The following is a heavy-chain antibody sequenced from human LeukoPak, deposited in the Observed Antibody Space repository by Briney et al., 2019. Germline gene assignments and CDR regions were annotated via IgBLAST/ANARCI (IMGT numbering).Heavy chain of an antibody. Sequence: SQTLSLTCTVSGGSLSSGSYYWSWIRQPGGKGLEWIGRIYTRESTNYNPSLESRVTLSIDTSKNQFSLKVSSGTAADTAVYYCASQIVDENWFDPWGERTLVTVSS. V-gene: IGHV4-61*02. CDR1: GGSLSSGSYY. CDR2: IYTREST. J-gene: IGHJ5*02. CDR3: ASQIVDENWFDP. D-gene: IGHD3-22*01.